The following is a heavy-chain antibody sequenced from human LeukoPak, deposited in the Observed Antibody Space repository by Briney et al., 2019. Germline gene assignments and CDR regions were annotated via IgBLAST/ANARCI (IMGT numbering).Heavy chain of an antibody. Sequence: SQTLSLTCAISGDSVSSNSATWNWIRQSPSRGLEWLGRTYYRSKWYNDYAVFVESRIIINPDTSKNQSSLQLNSVTPEDTAVYYCARGTHYPHYHMDVWGKGTTVTVSS. CDR3: ARGTHYPHYHMDV. D-gene: IGHD1-26*01. J-gene: IGHJ6*03. V-gene: IGHV6-1*01. CDR1: GDSVSSNSAT. CDR2: TYYRSKWYN.